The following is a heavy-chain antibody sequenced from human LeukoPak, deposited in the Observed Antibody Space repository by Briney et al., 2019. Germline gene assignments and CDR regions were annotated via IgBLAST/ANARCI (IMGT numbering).Heavy chain of an antibody. V-gene: IGHV4-4*07. CDR1: GGSISSYY. Sequence: SETLSLTCTVSGGSISSYYWTWIRQPAGKGLEWIGRIYTSGSTNYDPSLKSRVTMSVDTSKNQFSLKLSSVTAADTAVYYCARRTVRGVIKYWDQGSLVTVSS. CDR3: ARRTVRGVIKY. J-gene: IGHJ4*02. D-gene: IGHD3-10*01. CDR2: IYTSGST.